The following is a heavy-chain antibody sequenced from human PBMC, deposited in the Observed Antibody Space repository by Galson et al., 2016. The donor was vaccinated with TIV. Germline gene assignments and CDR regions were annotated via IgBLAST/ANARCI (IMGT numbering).Heavy chain of an antibody. CDR2: ISYDGSDQ. V-gene: IGHV3-30*18. J-gene: IGHJ4*02. Sequence: SLRLSCAASGFTFSDYGMHWVRQAPGKGLEWVAVISYDGSDQYYAGSVKGRFTISRDNSKNTLYLQMNSLRSDDTAMYYCAKDPRLYGDYFLHYFDYWGQGTVVTVSS. CDR1: GFTFSDYG. CDR3: AKDPRLYGDYFLHYFDY. D-gene: IGHD4-17*01.